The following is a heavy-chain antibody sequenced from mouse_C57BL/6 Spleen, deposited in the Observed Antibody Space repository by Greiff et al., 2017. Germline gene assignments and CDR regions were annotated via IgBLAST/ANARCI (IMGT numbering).Heavy chain of an antibody. V-gene: IGHV5-17*01. Sequence: EVQLVESGGGLVKPGGSLKLSCAASGFTFSDYGMHWVRQAPEKGLEWVAYISSGSSTIYYADTVKGRFTISRDNAKNTLFLQMTSLRSEDTAMYYCARRVGYDGGDAMDYWGQGTSVTVSS. CDR3: ARRVGYDGGDAMDY. D-gene: IGHD2-12*01. J-gene: IGHJ4*01. CDR2: ISSGSSTI. CDR1: GFTFSDYG.